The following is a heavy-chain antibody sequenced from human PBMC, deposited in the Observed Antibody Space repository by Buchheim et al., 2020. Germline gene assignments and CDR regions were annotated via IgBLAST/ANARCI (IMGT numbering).Heavy chain of an antibody. V-gene: IGHV4-30-2*01. CDR3: VRQGSGYYSWFDP. J-gene: IGHJ5*02. D-gene: IGHD3-22*01. CDR1: GGSISSGGYS. Sequence: QLQLQESGSGLVKPSQTLSLTCAVSGGSISSGGYSWSWIRQPPGKGLEWIGYIYHSGSTYYNLPLKSRVTISVDRTTNQFSLKLSSVTAADTAVYYCVRQGSGYYSWFDPWGQGTL. CDR2: IYHSGST.